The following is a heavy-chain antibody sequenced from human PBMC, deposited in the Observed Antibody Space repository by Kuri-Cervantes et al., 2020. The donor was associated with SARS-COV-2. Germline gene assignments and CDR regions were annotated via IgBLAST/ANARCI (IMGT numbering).Heavy chain of an antibody. D-gene: IGHD4-23*01. CDR3: ARVRTVVTLGDPDDFDY. V-gene: IGHV1-8*02. Sequence: ASVKVSCKASGYTFTSYDINWVRQATGQGLEWMGMVKTDSGNTLYAQIFQGRVTMTRDTSTSTVYMELSSLTSEDTAVYYCARVRTVVTLGDPDDFDYWGQGTLVTVSS. J-gene: IGHJ4*02. CDR1: GYTFTSYD. CDR2: VKTDSGNT.